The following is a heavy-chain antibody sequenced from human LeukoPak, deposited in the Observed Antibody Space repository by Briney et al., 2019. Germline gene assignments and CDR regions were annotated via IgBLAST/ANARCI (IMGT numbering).Heavy chain of an antibody. V-gene: IGHV3-21*01. CDR3: AGEENYYGSGSYRY. D-gene: IGHD3-10*01. J-gene: IGHJ4*02. Sequence: GGSLRLSCAVSGFTFSSYSMNWVRQAPGKGLEWVSSISSSSSYIYYADSVKGRFTISRDNAKNSLYLQMNSLRAEDTAVYYCAGEENYYGSGSYRYWGQGTLVTVSS. CDR1: GFTFSSYS. CDR2: ISSSSSYI.